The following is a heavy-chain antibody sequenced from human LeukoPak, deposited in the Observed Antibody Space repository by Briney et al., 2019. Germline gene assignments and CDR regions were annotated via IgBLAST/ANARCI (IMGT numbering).Heavy chain of an antibody. CDR2: IYPGDSDT. J-gene: IGHJ4*02. Sequence: GESLKISCKGSGYSFTSYWIGWVRQMPGKGLEWMGIIYPGDSDTRYSPSFQGQVTISADKSISTAYLQWSSLKASDTAMYYCARQDRGEFGELLPFDYWGQGTLVTVSS. D-gene: IGHD3-10*01. CDR1: GYSFTSYW. V-gene: IGHV5-51*01. CDR3: ARQDRGEFGELLPFDY.